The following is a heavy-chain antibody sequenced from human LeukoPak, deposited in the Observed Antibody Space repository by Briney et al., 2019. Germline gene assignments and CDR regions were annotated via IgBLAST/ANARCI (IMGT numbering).Heavy chain of an antibody. Sequence: GGSLRLSCAASGFTFSSYWMHWVRHAPGKGLVWVSRINTDGSSITYADSVKGRFTISRDNANNTLYLQMNSLRVEDTAVYYCARDGISTTPLDYWDQGTLVTVSS. V-gene: IGHV3-74*03. CDR1: GFTFSSYW. J-gene: IGHJ4*02. CDR3: ARDGISTTPLDY. D-gene: IGHD5/OR15-5a*01. CDR2: INTDGSSI.